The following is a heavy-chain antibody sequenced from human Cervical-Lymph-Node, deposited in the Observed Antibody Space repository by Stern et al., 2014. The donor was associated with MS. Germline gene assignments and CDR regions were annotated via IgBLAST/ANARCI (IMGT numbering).Heavy chain of an antibody. J-gene: IGHJ4*02. CDR3: ARGGITGTTSFDY. CDR1: GYTFTSFD. CDR2: MNPNSGNT. D-gene: IGHD1-7*01. Sequence: EQLVQSGAEVRKPGASMKVSCKASGYTFTSFDIHWVRQATGQGLEWMGWMNPNSGNTVYAQKFQGRVTMTRNTSISTAYMELSSLRSEDTAVYYCARGGITGTTSFDYWGQGTLVTVSS. V-gene: IGHV1-8*01.